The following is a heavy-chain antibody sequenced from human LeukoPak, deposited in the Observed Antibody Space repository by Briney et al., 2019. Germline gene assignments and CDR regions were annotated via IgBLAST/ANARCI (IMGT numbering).Heavy chain of an antibody. J-gene: IGHJ4*02. CDR1: GFTFSSYA. V-gene: IGHV3-23*01. Sequence: RPGGSLRLSCAASGFTFSSYAMSWVRQAPGKGLEWVSAISGSGGTTHYADSVKGRFTISRDNSKNTLYLQMSSLRAEDTAIYYCVKAYSGSYYAPDYFDYWGQGTLVTVSS. D-gene: IGHD1-26*01. CDR3: VKAYSGSYYAPDYFDY. CDR2: ISGSGGTT.